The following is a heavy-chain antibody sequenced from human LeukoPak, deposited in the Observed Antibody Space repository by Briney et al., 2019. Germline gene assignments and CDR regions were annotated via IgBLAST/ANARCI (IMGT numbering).Heavy chain of an antibody. CDR1: GGSFSGYY. CDR2: INHSGST. D-gene: IGHD3-10*01. J-gene: IGHJ5*02. Sequence: TSETLSLTCAVYGGSFSGYYWSWIRQPPGKGLEWIGEINHSGSTNYNPSLKSRVTISVDTSKNQFSLKLSSVTAADTAVYYCARLQITMVRGPRGFDPWGQGTLVTVSS. V-gene: IGHV4-34*01. CDR3: ARLQITMVRGPRGFDP.